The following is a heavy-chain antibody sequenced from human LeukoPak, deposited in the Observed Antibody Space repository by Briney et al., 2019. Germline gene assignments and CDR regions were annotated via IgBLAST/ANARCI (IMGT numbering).Heavy chain of an antibody. CDR1: GGSISSSSYC. Sequence: SETLSLTCTVSGGSISSSSYCWGWIRQPPGKGLEWIGSIYYSGSIYYNPSLKSRVTISVDTSKNQFSLKLSSVTAANTAVYYCASLRERSYYARGFDYWGQGTLVTVSS. J-gene: IGHJ4*02. CDR2: IYYSGSI. CDR3: ASLRERSYYARGFDY. V-gene: IGHV4-39*01. D-gene: IGHD3-3*01.